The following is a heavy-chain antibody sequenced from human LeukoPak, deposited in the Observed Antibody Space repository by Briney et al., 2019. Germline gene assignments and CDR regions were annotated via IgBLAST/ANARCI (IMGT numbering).Heavy chain of an antibody. J-gene: IGHJ4*02. CDR3: ARGATVSYYFDY. Sequence: PSETLSLTCTVSGGSISSYYWSWIRQPPGKGREGIGYINYSGSTNYNPSLKSRVTISVDTSKNQFSLKLSSVTAADTAGYNCARGATVSYYFDYWGQGTLVTVSS. V-gene: IGHV4-59*01. D-gene: IGHD4-17*01. CDR1: GGSISSYY. CDR2: INYSGST.